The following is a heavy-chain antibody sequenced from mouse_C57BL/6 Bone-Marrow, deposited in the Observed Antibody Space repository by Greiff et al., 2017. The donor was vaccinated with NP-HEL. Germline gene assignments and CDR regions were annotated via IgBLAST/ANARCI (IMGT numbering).Heavy chain of an antibody. CDR2: IYPGDGDT. V-gene: IGHV1-80*01. Sequence: QVQLQQSGAELVKPGASVKISCTASGYEFSNYWMNWLKQRSGKGLEGIGQIYPGDGDTNYNGKFKDKATLTADKSSSTAYMQLSRLTSEDSAVYFCARGAYWGQGTLVTVSA. CDR3: ARGAY. CDR1: GYEFSNYW. J-gene: IGHJ3*01.